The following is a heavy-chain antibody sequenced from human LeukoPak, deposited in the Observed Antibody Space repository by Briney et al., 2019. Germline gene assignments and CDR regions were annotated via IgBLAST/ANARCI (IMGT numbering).Heavy chain of an antibody. CDR3: ARVPTYYDILTGKSPLYYFDY. CDR1: GFTFRNNG. Sequence: GRSLRLSCAASGFTFRNNGMHWVRQAPGKGLEWLAVIWYDGSNKYYADSVKGRFTISRDNSKNMAYLQMNSLRADDTAVYYCARVPTYYDILTGKSPLYYFDYWGQGTLVTVSS. J-gene: IGHJ4*02. CDR2: IWYDGSNK. V-gene: IGHV3-33*01. D-gene: IGHD3-9*01.